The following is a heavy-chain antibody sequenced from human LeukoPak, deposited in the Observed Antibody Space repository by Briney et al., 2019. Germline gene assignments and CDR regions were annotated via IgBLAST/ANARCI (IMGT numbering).Heavy chain of an antibody. CDR3: TTDLGAYGDYLRN. J-gene: IGHJ1*01. Sequence: GGSLRLSCVASGFTFTKAWMSWVRQAPGKGLEWIARIKDGGGTTDYAAPVKGRFTISRDDSRNTVSLQMNSLNTEDIGVYYCTTDLGAYGDYLRNWGQGFPGHRLL. CDR1: GFTFTKAW. D-gene: IGHD4-17*01. CDR2: IKDGGGTT. V-gene: IGHV3-15*01.